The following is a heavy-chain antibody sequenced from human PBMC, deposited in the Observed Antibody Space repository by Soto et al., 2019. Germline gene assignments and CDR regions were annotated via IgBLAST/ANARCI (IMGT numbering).Heavy chain of an antibody. CDR1: GYSFTSYW. Sequence: GESLKISCQGSGYSFTSYWIGWVRQMPGKGLEWMGIIYPGDSDTRYSPSFQGQVTISADKSISTAYLQWSSLKASDTAMYYCARVDKYCSSTSCFDYWGQGTLVTVSS. CDR3: ARVDKYCSSTSCFDY. D-gene: IGHD2-2*01. V-gene: IGHV5-51*01. J-gene: IGHJ4*02. CDR2: IYPGDSDT.